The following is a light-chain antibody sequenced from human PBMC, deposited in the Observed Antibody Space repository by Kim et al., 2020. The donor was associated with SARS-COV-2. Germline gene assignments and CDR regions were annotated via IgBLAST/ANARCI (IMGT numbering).Light chain of an antibody. Sequence: VDLGQTVRITCQGDSLRSYYATWYQQKPGQAPILVIYGKNNRPSGIPDRFSGSSSGKTASLTITGTQAGDEADYYCNSRDTNDNVVFGGGTQLTVL. CDR1: SLRSYY. J-gene: IGLJ2*01. CDR3: NSRDTNDNVV. CDR2: GKN. V-gene: IGLV3-19*01.